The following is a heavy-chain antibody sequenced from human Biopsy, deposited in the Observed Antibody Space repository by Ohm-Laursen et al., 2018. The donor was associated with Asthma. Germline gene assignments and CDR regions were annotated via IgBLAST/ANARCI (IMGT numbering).Heavy chain of an antibody. CDR2: IYSSGTT. Sequence: TLSLTCSLSSGSGGYMRSGNYYWGWIRQPPGKGLEWIGSIYSSGTTYYNPSLECRFTVSAYTSKNQFSLKLTSVTAADTAVYFCARRITIFGVVQKDHGMDAWGQGTTVIVSS. J-gene: IGHJ6*02. V-gene: IGHV4-39*01. D-gene: IGHD3-3*01. CDR3: ARRITIFGVVQKDHGMDA. CDR1: SGSGGYMRSGNYY.